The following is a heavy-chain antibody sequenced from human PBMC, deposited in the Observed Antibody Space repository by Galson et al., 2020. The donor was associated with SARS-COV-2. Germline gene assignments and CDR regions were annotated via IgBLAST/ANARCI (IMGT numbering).Heavy chain of an antibody. CDR3: ARASKHYNFLTGWLHYYFYYMDV. D-gene: IGHD3-9*01. J-gene: IGHJ6*03. Sequence: ASVKVSCKASGYTFPNYDINWVRQAPGQGLEWMGWMNPETGNTGYAQKFQGRLTITRDTSIDTAYMELTSLRSEDTAVYFCARASKHYNFLTGWLHYYFYYMDVWGKGTTVTISS. CDR2: MNPETGNT. V-gene: IGHV1-8*01. CDR1: GYTFPNYD.